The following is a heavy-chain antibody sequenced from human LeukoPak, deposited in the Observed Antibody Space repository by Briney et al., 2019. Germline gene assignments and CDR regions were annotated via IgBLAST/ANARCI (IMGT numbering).Heavy chain of an antibody. J-gene: IGHJ3*02. CDR2: MNPNSGKT. V-gene: IGHV1-8*01. Sequence: ASVKVSCKASGYTFTSYDINWVRQATGLGPEWMGWMNPNSGKTGYAQKFQGRVTMTWDTSISTAYMDLSSLRSEDTAVYYCARSPTGAFDIWAKGQWSPSLQ. CDR1: GYTFTSYD. CDR3: ARSPTGAFDI. D-gene: IGHD7-27*01.